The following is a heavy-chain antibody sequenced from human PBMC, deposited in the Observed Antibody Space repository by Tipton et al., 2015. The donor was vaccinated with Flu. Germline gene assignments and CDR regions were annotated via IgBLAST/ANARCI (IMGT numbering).Heavy chain of an antibody. Sequence: GLVKPSETLSLTCAVSGYSISSGYYWGWIRQPPGKGLEWIGSISHTGTAYSNPSLKSRVTISVDTSKNQFSLKLTSVTAADTAVYYCARDRWEYASGFDSWGQGTLVTVSS. CDR3: ARDRWEYASGFDS. V-gene: IGHV4-38-2*02. D-gene: IGHD2-2*01. CDR2: ISHTGTA. J-gene: IGHJ4*02. CDR1: GYSISSGYY.